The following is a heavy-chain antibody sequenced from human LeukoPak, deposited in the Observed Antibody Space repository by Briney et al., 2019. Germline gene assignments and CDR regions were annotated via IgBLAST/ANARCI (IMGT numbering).Heavy chain of an antibody. CDR1: GYTFTGYY. CDR2: INPNSGGT. CDR3: ARETRDYFDY. D-gene: IGHD4-11*01. Sequence: ASVKVSCKASGYTFTGYYMHWVRQAPGQGLEWMGWINPNSGGTNYAQKVQGRVTMTTDTSTTTAYMELRSLRSDDTAVYYCARETRDYFDYWGQGTLVTVSS. V-gene: IGHV1-2*02. J-gene: IGHJ4*02.